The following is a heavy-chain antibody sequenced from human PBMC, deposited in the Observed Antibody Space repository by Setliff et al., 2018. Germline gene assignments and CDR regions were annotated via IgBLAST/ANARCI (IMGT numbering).Heavy chain of an antibody. J-gene: IGHJ6*02. V-gene: IGHV3-11*04. CDR2: ISGSGITI. Sequence: GSLRLSCAASGFSFIDTYMSWVRQAPGKGLGWVSKISGSGITIYYADSVRGRFTISRDNSKNSLYLQINSLRAEDTAVYYCARDGVYYGMDVWGQGTTVTVSS. CDR1: GFSFIDTY. CDR3: ARDGVYYGMDV.